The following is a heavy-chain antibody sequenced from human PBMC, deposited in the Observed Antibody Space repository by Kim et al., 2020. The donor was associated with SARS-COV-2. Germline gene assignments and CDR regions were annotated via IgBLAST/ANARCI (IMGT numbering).Heavy chain of an antibody. CDR3: AKDILQGRVGGQLWPLSYGDYVRSWFDP. V-gene: IGHV3-30*18. D-gene: IGHD4-17*01. CDR1: GFTFSSYG. Sequence: GGSLRLSCAASGFTFSSYGMHWVRQAPGKGLEWVAVISYDGSNKYYADSVKGRFTISRDNSKNTLYLQMNSLRAEDTAVYYCAKDILQGRVGGQLWPLSYGDYVRSWFDPWGQGTLVTVSS. J-gene: IGHJ5*02. CDR2: ISYDGSNK.